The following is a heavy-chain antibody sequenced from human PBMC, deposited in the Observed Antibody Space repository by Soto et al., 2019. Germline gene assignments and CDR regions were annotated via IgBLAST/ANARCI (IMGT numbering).Heavy chain of an antibody. V-gene: IGHV3-30*18. D-gene: IGHD6-19*01. CDR2: VSHDGRNT. CDR1: GFTFSDYA. Sequence: VQLVESGGGVVQPGRSLRLSCAASGFTFSDYAMHWVRQAPGKGLEWVAVVSHDGRNTHYADSVKGRFTISRDSSKNTVSLEMSSLRAADTAGSYCAKGAPQWQVTCEVNYWGQGALVTVSS. CDR3: AKGAPQWQVTCEVNY. J-gene: IGHJ4*02.